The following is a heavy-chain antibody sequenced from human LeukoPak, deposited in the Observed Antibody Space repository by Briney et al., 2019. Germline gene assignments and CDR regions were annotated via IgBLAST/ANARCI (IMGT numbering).Heavy chain of an antibody. D-gene: IGHD3-22*01. CDR3: ARDAADISGYLYYCDY. J-gene: IGHJ4*02. V-gene: IGHV1-2*02. Sequence: ASVKVSCKASGDTFTGYSMHWVRQAPGQGLEWIGWINPNSGGTKYAQKFQGRVTMTRDRSISTAYMELNRLTSDDTAVYYCARDAADISGYLYYCDYWGQGTLVTVSS. CDR2: INPNSGGT. CDR1: GDTFTGYS.